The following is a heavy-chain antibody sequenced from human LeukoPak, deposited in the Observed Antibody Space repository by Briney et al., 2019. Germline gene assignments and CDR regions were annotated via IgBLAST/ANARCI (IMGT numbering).Heavy chain of an antibody. Sequence: ASVKVSCKASGYTFTSYDINWVRQATGQGLEWMGWMNPNSGNTGYAQKFQGRVTMTRNTSISTAYMELSSLRSEDTAVYYCARFGVAAAGTDYYYYGMDVWGQGTTVTVSS. CDR3: ARFGVAAAGTDYYYYGMDV. D-gene: IGHD6-13*01. CDR2: MNPNSGNT. V-gene: IGHV1-8*01. CDR1: GYTFTSYD. J-gene: IGHJ6*02.